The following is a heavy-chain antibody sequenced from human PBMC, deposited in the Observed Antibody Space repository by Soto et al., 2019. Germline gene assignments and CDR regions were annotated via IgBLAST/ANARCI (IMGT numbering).Heavy chain of an antibody. V-gene: IGHV3-11*01. J-gene: IGHJ4*02. D-gene: IGHD2-8*01. CDR2: IDGGSTVI. CDR1: GFSFSDYY. CDR3: ARDPNRIDY. Sequence: QVQLLGSGGDLVKPGGSLRLSCAASGFSFSDYYMSWIRQAPGKGPECVSYIDGGSTVIHYADSVRGRFTISRDNAKNSLSLQMNALRADDTAIYYCARDPNRIDYWGQGTLVTVSP.